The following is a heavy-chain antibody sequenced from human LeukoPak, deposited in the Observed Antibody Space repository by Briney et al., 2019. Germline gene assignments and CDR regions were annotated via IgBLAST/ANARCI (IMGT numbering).Heavy chain of an antibody. CDR3: ARDQAIAAD. CDR1: GYSISSGYY. CDR2: IYHSGST. J-gene: IGHJ4*02. V-gene: IGHV4-38-2*02. Sequence: SETLSLTCTVSGYSISSGYYWGWIRQPPGKGLEWIGSIYHSGSTYYNPSLKSRVTISVDTSKNQFSLKLSSVTAADTAVYYCARDQAIAADWGQGTLVTVSS. D-gene: IGHD6-13*01.